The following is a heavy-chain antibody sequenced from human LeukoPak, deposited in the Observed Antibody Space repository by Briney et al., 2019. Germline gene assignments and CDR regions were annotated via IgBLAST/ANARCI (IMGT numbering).Heavy chain of an antibody. Sequence: ASVKVSCKASGYTFTSYGISWVRQAPGQGLEWMGWISAYNGNTNYAQKLQGRVTMTTDTSTSIAYMELRSLRSDDTAVYYCARVNSPRGGWSFDYWGQGTLVTVSS. CDR1: GYTFTSYG. D-gene: IGHD6-19*01. V-gene: IGHV1-18*01. CDR2: ISAYNGNT. J-gene: IGHJ4*02. CDR3: ARVNSPRGGWSFDY.